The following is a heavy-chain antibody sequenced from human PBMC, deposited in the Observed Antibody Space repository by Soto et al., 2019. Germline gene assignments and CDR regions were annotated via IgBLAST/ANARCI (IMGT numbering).Heavy chain of an antibody. CDR1: GGTFSSYA. J-gene: IGHJ6*02. CDR3: ARDDRVTRTTGPTPYGMDV. CDR2: VLPFFGTA. D-gene: IGHD4-17*01. Sequence: QVQLVQSGAEVTKPGSSVQVYCKASGGTFSSYAISWVRQAPGQGLEWMGGVLPFFGTANYAQKFQGRVTITPDESTSTAYMELSNLGSEETDVYYCARDDRVTRTTGPTPYGMDVWLQASTLTVAS. V-gene: IGHV1-69*01.